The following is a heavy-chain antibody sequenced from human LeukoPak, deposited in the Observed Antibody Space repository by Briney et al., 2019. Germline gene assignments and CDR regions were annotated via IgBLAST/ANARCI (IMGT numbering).Heavy chain of an antibody. CDR2: IYPGDSTT. CDR1: GYTFTSYW. Sequence: GESLKIPCQASGYTFTSYWIGWVRQMPGKGLEWMGIIYPGDSTTRYRPSFEGQVNISADKSISTAYLQWSSLRASDTAIYYCARHERGTRDYWGQGTLVTVSS. V-gene: IGHV5-51*01. J-gene: IGHJ4*02. D-gene: IGHD1-26*01. CDR3: ARHERGTRDY.